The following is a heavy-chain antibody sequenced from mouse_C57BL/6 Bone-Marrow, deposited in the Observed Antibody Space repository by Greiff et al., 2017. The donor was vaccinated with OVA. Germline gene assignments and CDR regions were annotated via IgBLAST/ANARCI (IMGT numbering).Heavy chain of an antibody. V-gene: IGHV1-20*01. CDR2: INPSNGDT. CDR3: TRGFYDGYYGFAY. CDR1: GYSFTGYF. Sequence: DVQLQQPGPELVKPGDSVKISCKASGYSFTGYFMNWVMQSHGKSLEWIGRINPSNGDTFYNQKFKGKATLTVDKSSSTANMESRSLTSEDSAVYYCTRGFYDGYYGFAYWGQGTLVTVSA. D-gene: IGHD2-3*01. J-gene: IGHJ3*01.